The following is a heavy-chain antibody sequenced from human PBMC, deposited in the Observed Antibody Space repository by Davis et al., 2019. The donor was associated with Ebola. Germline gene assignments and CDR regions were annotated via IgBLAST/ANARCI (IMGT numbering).Heavy chain of an antibody. Sequence: MPSETLSLTCAVSGGSISSGGYSWSWIRQPPGKGLEWIGYIYHSGSTYYNPSLKSRVTISVDRSKNQFSLKLSSVTAADTAVYYCATRMDYWGQGTLVTVSS. CDR1: GGSISSGGYS. D-gene: IGHD2/OR15-2a*01. CDR2: IYHSGST. CDR3: ATRMDY. J-gene: IGHJ4*02. V-gene: IGHV4-30-2*01.